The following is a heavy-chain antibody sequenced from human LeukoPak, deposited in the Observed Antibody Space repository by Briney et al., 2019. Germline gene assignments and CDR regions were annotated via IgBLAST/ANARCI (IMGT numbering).Heavy chain of an antibody. Sequence: GGSLRPSCAASGFTFSSYVMTWVRQAPGKGLEWVSGISGSGGSTYCADSVKGRFTISRDISKNTLYLQMNSLRAEDTAVYYCAKVIGWTAPGYYYGLDVWGQGTTVIVSS. CDR3: AKVIGWTAPGYYYGLDV. J-gene: IGHJ6*02. V-gene: IGHV3-23*01. D-gene: IGHD3/OR15-3a*01. CDR2: ISGSGGST. CDR1: GFTFSSYV.